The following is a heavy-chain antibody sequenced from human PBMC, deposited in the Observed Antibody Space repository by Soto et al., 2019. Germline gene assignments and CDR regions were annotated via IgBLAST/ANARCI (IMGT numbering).Heavy chain of an antibody. J-gene: IGHJ4*02. V-gene: IGHV4-4*02. D-gene: IGHD3-3*02. CDR1: GDSINSSHW. Sequence: PSETLSLTCAFSGDSINSSHWWNWVRPPPGKGLEWIGQISHSGSTNYNPSLTTRVTISFDKSKNHFSLKVNSVTAADTAVYYCAARHFRSGQRTDKRPEDWGQGTLVIVCS. CDR3: AARHFRSGQRTDKRPED. CDR2: ISHSGST.